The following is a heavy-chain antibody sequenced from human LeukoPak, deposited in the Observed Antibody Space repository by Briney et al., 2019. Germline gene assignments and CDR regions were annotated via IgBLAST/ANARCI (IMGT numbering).Heavy chain of an antibody. Sequence: GGSLRLSCAASGFTFSSYGMHWVRQAPGKGLEWVAFIRYDGTNKYYADSVTGRFTISRDNSKDTVHLQMKSLRIEDTAVYYCARPPKLLYYFDYWGQGTLVTVSS. CDR3: ARPPKLLYYFDY. V-gene: IGHV3-30*02. D-gene: IGHD3-16*01. J-gene: IGHJ4*02. CDR2: IRYDGTNK. CDR1: GFTFSSYG.